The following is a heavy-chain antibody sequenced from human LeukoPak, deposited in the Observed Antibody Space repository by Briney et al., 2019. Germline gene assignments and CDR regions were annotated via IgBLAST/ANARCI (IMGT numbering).Heavy chain of an antibody. J-gene: IGHJ6*03. CDR2: IYSSGTT. V-gene: IGHV4-59*12. Sequence: SETLSLTCTVSVASLCSYYCSWVRQPPRKGLGWSGYIYSSGTTTYHPSLNSRVTISVDTSKNQSSLNLSSVPAADTAVYYCARSGKDDILTGYYSYYYYYMDVWGKGTTVTISS. D-gene: IGHD3-9*01. CDR3: ARSGKDDILTGYYSYYYYYMDV. CDR1: VASLCSYY.